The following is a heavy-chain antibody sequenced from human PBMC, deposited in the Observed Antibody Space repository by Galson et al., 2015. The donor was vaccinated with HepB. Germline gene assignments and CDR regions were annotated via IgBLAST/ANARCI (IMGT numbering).Heavy chain of an antibody. D-gene: IGHD2-21*01. J-gene: IGHJ4*02. Sequence: SLRLSCAASGFAFSGSPIHWVRQASGKGLEWVGCIRSKANNYATEYAASVTGRFTISRDDSKNTAYLQMNSLKTEDTAVYSCLDVHCGGDCSLIGGFWGRGTPVTVSS. CDR2: IRSKANNYAT. CDR1: GFAFSGSP. V-gene: IGHV3-73*01. CDR3: LDVHCGGDCSLIGGF.